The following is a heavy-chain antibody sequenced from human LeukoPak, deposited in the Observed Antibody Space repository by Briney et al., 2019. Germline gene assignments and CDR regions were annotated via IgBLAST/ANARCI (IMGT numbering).Heavy chain of an antibody. CDR2: ISGGGIT. V-gene: IGHV3-53*01. Sequence: GGSLRLSCAASGFIVSSNYMSWVRQAPGKGLEWVSVISGGGITYYTDSVKGRFTISRDNAKNSLYLQMNSLRAEDTALYYCVKDAGTAWGQGTLVTVSS. CDR1: GFIVSSNY. D-gene: IGHD2-8*02. CDR3: VKDAGTA. J-gene: IGHJ5*02.